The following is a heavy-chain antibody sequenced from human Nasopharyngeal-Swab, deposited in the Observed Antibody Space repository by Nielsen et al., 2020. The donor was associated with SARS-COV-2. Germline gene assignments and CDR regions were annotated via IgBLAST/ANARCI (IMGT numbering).Heavy chain of an antibody. Sequence: GGSLRLSCAASGFTFDDYAMHWVRQAPGKGLEWVACISWNSGAIVYADSVKGRFTISRDNAKNSLYLQMNSLRTEDTALYYRVKDKKVYSSYYYAIDVWGQGTTVTVSS. CDR1: GFTFDDYA. CDR2: ISWNSGAI. CDR3: VKDKKVYSSYYYAIDV. V-gene: IGHV3-9*01. D-gene: IGHD3-22*01. J-gene: IGHJ6*02.